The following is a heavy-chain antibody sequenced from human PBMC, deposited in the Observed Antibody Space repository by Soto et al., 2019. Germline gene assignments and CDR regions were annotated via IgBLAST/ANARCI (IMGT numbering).Heavy chain of an antibody. CDR3: ARGMGYCSSTSCYFYSDAFDI. Sequence: GGSLRLSCAASGFTFSSYAMSWVRQAPGKGLEWVSAISGTGGTTYYADSVKGRFTISRHNSKNTLYLQMNSLRAEDTAVYYCARGMGYCSSTSCYFYSDAFDIWGQGTMVTVSS. CDR2: ISGTGGTT. D-gene: IGHD2-2*01. J-gene: IGHJ3*02. CDR1: GFTFSSYA. V-gene: IGHV3-23*01.